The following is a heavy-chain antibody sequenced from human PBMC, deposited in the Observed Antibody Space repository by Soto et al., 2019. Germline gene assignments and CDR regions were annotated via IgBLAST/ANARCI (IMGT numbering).Heavy chain of an antibody. V-gene: IGHV3-74*01. CDR1: GFTFGSYW. CDR2: INSDGSST. D-gene: IGHD6-6*01. CDR3: ASGGSSLNFDS. J-gene: IGHJ4*02. Sequence: GGSLRLSCAASGFTFGSYWMQWVRQAPGKGLVWVSWINSDGSSTSYADSVKGRFTISRDNAKNTLYLQMNSLRAEDTAVYYCASGGSSLNFDSWGQGTLVPVSS.